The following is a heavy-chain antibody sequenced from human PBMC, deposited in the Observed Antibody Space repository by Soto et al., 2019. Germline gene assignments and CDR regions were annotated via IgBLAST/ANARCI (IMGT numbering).Heavy chain of an antibody. D-gene: IGHD5-18*01. CDR2: IYWNDDK. V-gene: IGHV2-5*01. Sequence: GPTLVTRTQTVMLTCTFSGFSLSVGGVGGGWIRQPPGKSLDGVALIYWNDDKRYSPSLKSRLTITKDTSKNQVVLTMTNMDPVDTATYYCAHKMDTVDWFGPWGRGTLVTVSS. CDR1: GFSLSVGGVG. CDR3: AHKMDTVDWFGP. J-gene: IGHJ5*02.